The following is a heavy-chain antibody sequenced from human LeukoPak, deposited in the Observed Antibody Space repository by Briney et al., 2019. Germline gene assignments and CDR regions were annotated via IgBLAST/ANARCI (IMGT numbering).Heavy chain of an antibody. CDR3: ARVYYYGSGSYYYFDY. CDR2: INWNGGST. CDR1: GFTFSSYA. Sequence: GGSLRLSCAASGFTFSSYAMSWVRQAPGKGLEWVSGINWNGGSTGYADSVKGRFTISRDNAKNSLYLQMNSLRAEDTALYYCARVYYYGSGSYYYFDYWGQGTLVTVSS. J-gene: IGHJ4*02. D-gene: IGHD3-10*01. V-gene: IGHV3-20*04.